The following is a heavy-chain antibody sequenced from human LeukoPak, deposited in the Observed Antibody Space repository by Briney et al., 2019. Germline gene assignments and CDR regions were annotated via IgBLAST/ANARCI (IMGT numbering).Heavy chain of an antibody. CDR2: IYPADSDT. CDR3: ARHDQDGAFQI. V-gene: IGHV5-51*01. CDR1: GYSFTSYW. Sequence: LGESLKISCEGSGYSFTSYWIAWVRQMPGKGLEWMGIIYPADSDTRYSPSFQGQVTISADKSISTAYLQWSSLKASDTAIYYCARHDQDGAFQIWGQGTMVTVSP. J-gene: IGHJ3*02.